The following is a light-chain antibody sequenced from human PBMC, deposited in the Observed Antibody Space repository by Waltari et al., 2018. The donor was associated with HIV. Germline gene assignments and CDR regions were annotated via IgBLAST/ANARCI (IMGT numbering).Light chain of an antibody. CDR3: QQYYSIPRT. CDR2: WAS. Sequence: IVMTQSPDSLAVSLGERATINGTSTQTIIYSSNNKNFLAWYQQKAGQPPKLLIYWASTRESGVPDRFSGSGSETNFTLTISSLQAEDVAVYYCQQYYSIPRTFGQGTKLEIK. CDR1: QTIIYSSNNKNF. J-gene: IGKJ2*01. V-gene: IGKV4-1*01.